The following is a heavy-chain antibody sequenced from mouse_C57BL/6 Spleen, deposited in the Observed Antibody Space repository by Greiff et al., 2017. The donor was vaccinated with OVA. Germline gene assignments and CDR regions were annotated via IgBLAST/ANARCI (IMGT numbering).Heavy chain of an antibody. Sequence: EVHLVESGPGLVKPSQSLSLTCSVTGYSITSGYYWNWIRQFPGNKLEWMGYISYDGSNNYNPSLKNRISITRDTSKNQFFLKLNSVTTEDTATYYCASPYYYGSSHWYFDVWGTGTTVTVSS. CDR2: ISYDGSN. D-gene: IGHD1-1*01. CDR1: GYSITSGYY. J-gene: IGHJ1*03. CDR3: ASPYYYGSSHWYFDV. V-gene: IGHV3-6*01.